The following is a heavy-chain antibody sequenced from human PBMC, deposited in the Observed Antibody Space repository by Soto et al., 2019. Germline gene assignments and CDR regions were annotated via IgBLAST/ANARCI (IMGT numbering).Heavy chain of an antibody. CDR2: ISAYNGNT. CDR1: GYTFTSYG. D-gene: IGHD6-19*01. Sequence: GASVKVSCKASGYTFTSYGISWVRQAPGQGLEWMGWISAYNGNTNYAQKLQGRVTMTTDTSTSTAYMELRSLRSDDTAVYYCARDSSGWYPPRPLPPGYWGQGTLVTVSS. V-gene: IGHV1-18*01. CDR3: ARDSSGWYPPRPLPPGY. J-gene: IGHJ4*02.